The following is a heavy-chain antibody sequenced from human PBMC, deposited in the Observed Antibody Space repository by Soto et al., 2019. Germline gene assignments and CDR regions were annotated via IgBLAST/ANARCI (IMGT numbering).Heavy chain of an antibody. D-gene: IGHD3-9*01. CDR1: GFTFSDYY. J-gene: IGHJ6*02. V-gene: IGHV3-11*06. CDR3: ARDSDIYYGMDV. CDR2: ISSSSSYT. Sequence: PGGSLRLSCAASGFTFSDYYMSWIRQAPGKGLEWVSYISSSSSYTNYADSVKGRFTISRDNAKYSLYLQMNSLTDEDTAVYYCARDSDIYYGMDVWGQGTTVTVSS.